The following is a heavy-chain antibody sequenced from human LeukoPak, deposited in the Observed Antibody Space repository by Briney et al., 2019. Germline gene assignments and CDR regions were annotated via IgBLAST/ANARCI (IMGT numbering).Heavy chain of an antibody. V-gene: IGHV1-8*01. CDR3: AARYYYDSSGYYHFDY. Sequence: ASVKVSCKASGYTFTSYDINWVRQATGQGLEWMGWMNPNSGNTGYAQKFQGRVTMTRNTSVSTAYMELSSLRSEDTAVYYCAARYYYDSSGYYHFDYWGQGTLVTVSS. CDR1: GYTFTSYD. J-gene: IGHJ4*02. CDR2: MNPNSGNT. D-gene: IGHD3-22*01.